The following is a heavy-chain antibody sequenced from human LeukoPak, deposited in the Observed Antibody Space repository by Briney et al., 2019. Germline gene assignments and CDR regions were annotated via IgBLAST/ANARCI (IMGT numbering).Heavy chain of an antibody. CDR1: GFTFSSYS. CDR3: ARDMDDFWSGPTKY. CDR2: ISSSSSTI. Sequence: GGSLRLSCAASGFTFSSYSMNWVRQAPGKGLEWVSYISSSSSTIYYADSVKGRFTISRDNAKDSLYLQMNSLRAEDTAVYYCARDMDDFWSGPTKYWGQGTLVTVSS. V-gene: IGHV3-48*01. D-gene: IGHD3-3*01. J-gene: IGHJ4*02.